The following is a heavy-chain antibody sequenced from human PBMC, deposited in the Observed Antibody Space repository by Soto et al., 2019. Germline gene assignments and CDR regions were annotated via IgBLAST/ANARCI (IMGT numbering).Heavy chain of an antibody. J-gene: IGHJ1*01. Sequence: VASVKVSCKASGGTFSSYTISWVRQAPGQGLEWMGRIIPILGIANYAQKFQGRVTITADKSTSTAYMELSSLRSEDTAVYYCARVWYYYDSSGYLWEAEYFQHWGQGTLVTVSS. V-gene: IGHV1-69*02. D-gene: IGHD3-22*01. CDR3: ARVWYYYDSSGYLWEAEYFQH. CDR2: IIPILGIA. CDR1: GGTFSSYT.